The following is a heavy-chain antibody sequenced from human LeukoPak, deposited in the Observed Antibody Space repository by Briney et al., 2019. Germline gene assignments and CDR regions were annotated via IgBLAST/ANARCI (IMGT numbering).Heavy chain of an antibody. D-gene: IGHD6-19*01. V-gene: IGHV3-11*06. CDR1: GFTFSDYY. J-gene: IGHJ4*02. CDR2: ISSTGDYT. Sequence: GGSLRLSCAASGFTFSDYYMSWIRQAPGKGLEWVSYISSTGDYTNYADSVKGPFTISRDNAKNTLYLQMNSLRAEDTAVYYCATEYSSGWYSPGRDYWGQGTLVTVPS. CDR3: ATEYSSGWYSPGRDY.